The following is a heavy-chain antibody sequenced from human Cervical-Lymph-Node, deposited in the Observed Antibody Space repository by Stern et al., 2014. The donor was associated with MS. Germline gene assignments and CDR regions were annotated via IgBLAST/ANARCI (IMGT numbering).Heavy chain of an antibody. D-gene: IGHD3-3*01. CDR1: GGSITGYY. CDR3: AREGGFWGGSADYYGLDV. Sequence: QVQLQESGPGLVKPSATLSLTCTVSGGSITGYYWSWIRQPPGKGLEWIGYVYHTGNANYYPSLKSRVTISLDTSKNQFSLRLSSVTAADTAVYYCAREGGFWGGSADYYGLDVWGQGTTVTVSS. CDR2: VYHTGNA. J-gene: IGHJ6*02. V-gene: IGHV4-59*01.